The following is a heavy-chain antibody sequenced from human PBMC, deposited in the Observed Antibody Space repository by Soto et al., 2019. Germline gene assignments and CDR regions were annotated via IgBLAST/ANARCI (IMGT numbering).Heavy chain of an antibody. CDR1: GFSFSDYD. CDR2: VGTEGDT. CDR3: GRGTADGSGSYYIDY. V-gene: IGHV3-13*01. Sequence: EVQLEESGGGLVQPGGSLRLSCETSGFSFSDYDMHWVRQAPGKGLQWVSAVGTEGDTYYPDFVKGRFTVSRDNGKKSLFLDMKTHSAGATDIYYCGRGTADGSGSYYIDYWGQGTLVTVSS. J-gene: IGHJ4*02. D-gene: IGHD3-10*01.